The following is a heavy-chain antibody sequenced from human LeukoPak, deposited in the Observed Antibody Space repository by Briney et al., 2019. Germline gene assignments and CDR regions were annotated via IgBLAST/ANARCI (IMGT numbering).Heavy chain of an antibody. V-gene: IGHV1-2*02. CDR1: GYTFTAYY. J-gene: IGHJ4*02. CDR3: ARRAYYYDSSGYYYYFDY. D-gene: IGHD3-22*01. Sequence: VASVKVSCKASGYTFTAYYIQWVRQAPGQGLEWMGWINPNKGGTNYAQKFQGRVTMTRDTSISTAYMELSRLRSDDTAMYYCARRAYYYDSSGYYYYFDYWGQGTLVTVSS. CDR2: INPNKGGT.